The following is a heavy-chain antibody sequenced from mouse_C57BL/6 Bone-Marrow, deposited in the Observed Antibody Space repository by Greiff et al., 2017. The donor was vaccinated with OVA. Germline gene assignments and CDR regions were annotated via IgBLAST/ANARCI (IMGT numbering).Heavy chain of an antibody. CDR2: INPSTGGT. V-gene: IGHV1-42*01. CDR1: GYSFTGYY. D-gene: IGHD2-5*01. CDR3: ARRHYSNYEGFDY. Sequence: EVQLQQSGPELVKPGASVKISCKASGYSFTGYYMNWVKQSPEKSLEWIGEINPSTGGTTYNQKFKAKATLTVDKSSSTAYMQLKSLTSEVSAVYYCARRHYSNYEGFDYWGQGTTLTVSS. J-gene: IGHJ2*01.